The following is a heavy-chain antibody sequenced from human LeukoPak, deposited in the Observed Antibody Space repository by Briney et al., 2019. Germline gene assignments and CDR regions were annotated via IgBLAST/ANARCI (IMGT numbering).Heavy chain of an antibody. J-gene: IGHJ4*01. Sequence: TETLSLTCSVSDGSMGTYYWGWIRQPPGKRLEWIGYIYYSGSTTYNPSLKSRVTVSVDTSKNQFSLKLTSMTAADTAVYYCARGRLGRQHASFFDSWGHGTLVTVSS. D-gene: IGHD2-2*01. V-gene: IGHV4-59*08. CDR2: IYYSGST. CDR3: ARGRLGRQHASFFDS. CDR1: DGSMGTYY.